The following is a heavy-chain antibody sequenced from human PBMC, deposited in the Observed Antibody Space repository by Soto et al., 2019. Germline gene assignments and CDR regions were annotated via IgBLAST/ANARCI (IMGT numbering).Heavy chain of an antibody. Sequence: GASVKVSCEASGCAFSIYAISWVRQAPGQGLEWMGGIIPIFGTANYAQKFQGRVTITADKSTSTAYMELSSLRSEDTAVYYCARDSRLSGPASDYYYGMDVWGQGTTVTVSS. CDR1: GCAFSIYA. CDR2: IIPIFGTA. CDR3: ARDSRLSGPASDYYYGMDV. D-gene: IGHD3-16*02. V-gene: IGHV1-69*06. J-gene: IGHJ6*02.